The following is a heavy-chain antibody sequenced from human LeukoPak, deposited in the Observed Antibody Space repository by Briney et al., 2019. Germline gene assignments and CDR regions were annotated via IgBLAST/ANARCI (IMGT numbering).Heavy chain of an antibody. CDR1: GFTFSSYA. CDR2: ISGSGGST. J-gene: IGHJ4*02. Sequence: PGGSLRLSCAASGFTFSSYAMSWVRQAPGKGLEWVSAISGSGGSTYYADSVKGRFTISRDNSKNTLYLQMNSLRAEDTAVYYCAKDPRDFWSGYWESYYFDYWGQGTLVTVSS. D-gene: IGHD3-3*01. CDR3: AKDPRDFWSGYWESYYFDY. V-gene: IGHV3-23*01.